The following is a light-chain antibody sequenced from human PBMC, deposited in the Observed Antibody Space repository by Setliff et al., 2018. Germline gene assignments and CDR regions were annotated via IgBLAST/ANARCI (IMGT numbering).Light chain of an antibody. Sequence: QSALAQPAPVSGSPGQSITISCTGTSYDIGNFNYVSWYQHHPGSAPKLILYDVSSRPSGVSNRLSGSKSGNTASLTISGLQAEDEADYFCTSYTAVKTYVFGTGTKVTVL. CDR3: TSYTAVKTYV. CDR2: DVS. J-gene: IGLJ1*01. V-gene: IGLV2-14*01. CDR1: SYDIGNFNY.